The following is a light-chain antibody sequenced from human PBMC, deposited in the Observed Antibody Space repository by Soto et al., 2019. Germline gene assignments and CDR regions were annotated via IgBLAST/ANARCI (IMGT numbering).Light chain of an antibody. CDR2: AAS. CDR3: QQADIFPIT. J-gene: IGKJ5*01. CDR1: QGISRW. Sequence: DIQMTQSPFSVSASIGDRVTITCRASQGISRWLNWYQQKPGEAPKLLIYAASTLQTGVPSRFSGSGSGTDFTLTISSLQPEDFASYFCQQADIFPITFGQGTRL. V-gene: IGKV1-12*01.